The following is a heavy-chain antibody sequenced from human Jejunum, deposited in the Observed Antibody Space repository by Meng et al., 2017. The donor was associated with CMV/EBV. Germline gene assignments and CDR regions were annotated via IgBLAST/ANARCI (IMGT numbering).Heavy chain of an antibody. J-gene: IGHJ4*02. D-gene: IGHD5-24*01. CDR2: IYWDGDK. CDR3: AHLDGTTWYYYDY. CDR1: WFSLPTSRVA. Sequence: WFSLPTSRVAVAWIRQPPGQSLGCLAHIYWDGDKYYRTSLKSRLSITTDTSKNQVVLIMTNVDPVDTATYFCAHLDGTTWYYYDYWGQGTLVTVSS. V-gene: IGHV2-5*02.